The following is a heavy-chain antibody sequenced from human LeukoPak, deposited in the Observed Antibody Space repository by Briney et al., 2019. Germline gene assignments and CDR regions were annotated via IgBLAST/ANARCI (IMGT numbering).Heavy chain of an antibody. CDR2: IIPILGIA. V-gene: IGHV1-69*04. J-gene: IGHJ3*02. Sequence: SVKVSCKASGGTFSSYAISWVRQAPGQGLEWMGRIIPILGIANYAQKFQGRVTITADKSTSTAYMELSSLRSEDTAVYYCASRIYGVSSNDAFDIWGQGTMVTVSS. D-gene: IGHD2-15*01. CDR3: ASRIYGVSSNDAFDI. CDR1: GGTFSSYA.